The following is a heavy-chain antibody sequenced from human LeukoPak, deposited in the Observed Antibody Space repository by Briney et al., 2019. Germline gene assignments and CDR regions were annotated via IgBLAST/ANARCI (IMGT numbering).Heavy chain of an antibody. CDR3: ARMAYGDYGDAFDI. Sequence: GGSLRLSXAASGFTFSSYEMNWVRQAPGKGLEWVSYISSSGSTIYYADSVKGRFTISRDNAKNSLYLQMNSLRAEDTAVYYRARMAYGDYGDAFDIWGQGTMVTVSS. CDR2: ISSSGSTI. D-gene: IGHD4-17*01. V-gene: IGHV3-48*03. J-gene: IGHJ3*02. CDR1: GFTFSSYE.